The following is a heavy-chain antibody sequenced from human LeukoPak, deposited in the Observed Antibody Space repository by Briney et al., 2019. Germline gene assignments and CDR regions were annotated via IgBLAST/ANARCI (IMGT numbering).Heavy chain of an antibody. J-gene: IGHJ5*02. CDR3: AKGRSGNENYNWFDP. V-gene: IGHV3-23*01. CDR2: INVSGGST. CDR1: GFTFSSYA. Sequence: GGSLRLSCAASGFTFSSYAMNWVRQAPGKGLEWVSSINVSGGSTYYADSVKGRFTISRDNSKNTLSLQMNSLRAEDTAVYYCAKGRSGNENYNWFDPWGQGTLVTVSS. D-gene: IGHD5-12*01.